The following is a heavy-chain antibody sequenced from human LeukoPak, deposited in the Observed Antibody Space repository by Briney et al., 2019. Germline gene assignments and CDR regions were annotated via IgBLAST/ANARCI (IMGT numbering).Heavy chain of an antibody. CDR3: ARLSRRYDSSGYYWYYYYMDV. CDR1: GGSISSYY. V-gene: IGHV4-59*12. D-gene: IGHD3-22*01. J-gene: IGHJ6*03. CDR2: IYYSGST. Sequence: PSETLSLTCTVSGGSISSYYWSWIRQPPGKGLEWIGYIYYSGSTNYNPSLKSRVTISVDTSKNQFSLKLSSVTAADTAVYYCARLSRRYDSSGYYWYYYYMDVWGKGTTVTISS.